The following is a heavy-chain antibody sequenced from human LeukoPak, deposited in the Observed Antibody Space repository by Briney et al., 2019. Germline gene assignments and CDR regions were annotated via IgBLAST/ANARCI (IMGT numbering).Heavy chain of an antibody. CDR3: ARTRGGWSGYWGLDY. J-gene: IGHJ4*02. D-gene: IGHD3-3*01. CDR2: IAHSGST. V-gene: IGHV4-34*01. Sequence: PSKTLSLTCGVYGGSFSDDYWSWIRQPPGKGLEWIGEIAHSGSTNYNPSLKSRVTISLDTSRNQFSLKLNSVTAADTAVYYCARTRGGWSGYWGLDYWGQGTLFTVSS. CDR1: GGSFSDDY.